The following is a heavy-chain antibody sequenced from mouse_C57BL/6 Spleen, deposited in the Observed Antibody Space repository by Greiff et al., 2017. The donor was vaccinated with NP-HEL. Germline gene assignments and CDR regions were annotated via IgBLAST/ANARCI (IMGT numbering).Heavy chain of an antibody. Sequence: EVLLLQSGGDLVKPGGSLKLSCAASGFTFSSYGMSWVRQTPDKRLEWVAPISPGGSYTYSPHSVKGRFTLSRENAKNTLYQQMSSLKAEETAMYYCARQAIVEYFDDWGTGTTVTGSS. CDR1: GFTFSSYG. CDR3: ARQAIVEYFDD. D-gene: IGHD1-1*01. CDR2: ISPGGSYT. V-gene: IGHV5-6*01. J-gene: IGHJ1*03.